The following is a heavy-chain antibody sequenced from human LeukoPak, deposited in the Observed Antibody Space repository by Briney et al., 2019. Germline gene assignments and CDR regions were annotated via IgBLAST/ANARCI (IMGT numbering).Heavy chain of an antibody. CDR2: IYSSGST. Sequence: SETLSLTCNVSGGSIRGYYWSWIRQPPGKGLEWIGYIYSSGSTNYNPSLKSRVTMSVDTSKNQFSLKVSSVTAADTAVYYCAREVRGAAAGTYYYYMDVWGKGTTVTISS. D-gene: IGHD6-13*01. CDR3: AREVRGAAAGTYYYYMDV. V-gene: IGHV4-59*12. CDR1: GGSIRGYY. J-gene: IGHJ6*03.